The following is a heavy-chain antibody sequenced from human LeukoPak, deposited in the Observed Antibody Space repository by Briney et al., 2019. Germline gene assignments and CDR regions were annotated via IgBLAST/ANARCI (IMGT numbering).Heavy chain of an antibody. D-gene: IGHD3-3*01. V-gene: IGHV3-30-3*01. CDR2: ISYDGSNK. J-gene: IGHJ4*02. CDR1: GFTFSSYA. Sequence: GRSLRLSCAASGFTFSSYAMHWVRQAPGKGLEWVAVISYDGSNKYYADSVKGRFTISRDNSKNTLYLQMNSLRAEDTAVYYCARDAAYYDFASYADYWGQGTLVTVSS. CDR3: ARDAAYYDFASYADY.